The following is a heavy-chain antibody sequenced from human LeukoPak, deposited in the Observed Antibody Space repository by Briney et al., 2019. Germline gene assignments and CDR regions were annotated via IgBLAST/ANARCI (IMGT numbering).Heavy chain of an antibody. CDR1: GGSFSGYY. Sequence: SETLSLTCAVYGGSFSGYYWTWIRQPPGKGLEWIGEINHSGSTNYNPSLKSRVTILVDTSKNQFSLNLSSVTAADTAVYYCARGTSTYGPWGQGTLVTVSS. D-gene: IGHD4-17*01. CDR2: INHSGST. CDR3: ARGTSTYGP. J-gene: IGHJ4*02. V-gene: IGHV4-34*01.